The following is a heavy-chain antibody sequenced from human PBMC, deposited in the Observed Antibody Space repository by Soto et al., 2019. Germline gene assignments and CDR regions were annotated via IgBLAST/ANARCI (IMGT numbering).Heavy chain of an antibody. CDR2: INAGNGNT. CDR1: GYTFTSYA. Sequence: ASVKVSCKASGYTFTSYAMHWVRQAPGQRLEWMGWINAGNGNTKYSQKFQGRVTITRDTSASTAYMELSSLRSEETAVYYCASSPRYSSSWYYGMDVWGQGTTVTVSS. J-gene: IGHJ6*02. V-gene: IGHV1-3*01. CDR3: ASSPRYSSSWYYGMDV. D-gene: IGHD6-13*01.